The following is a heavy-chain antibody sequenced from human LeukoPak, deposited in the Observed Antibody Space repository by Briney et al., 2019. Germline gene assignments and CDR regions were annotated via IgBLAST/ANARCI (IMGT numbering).Heavy chain of an antibody. V-gene: IGHV1-46*01. CDR1: GYTFTIYY. D-gene: IGHD3-3*01. CDR2: INPSGGST. J-gene: IGHJ5*02. CDR3: ARAAYDFWSGYYYWFDP. Sequence: ASVRVSCKASGYTFTIYYMHWVRQAPGQGGGWMGIINPSGGSTSYTQKFQGRVTMTRDMSTSTVYMELSSLRSEDTAVYYCARAAYDFWSGYYYWFDPWGQGTLVTVSS.